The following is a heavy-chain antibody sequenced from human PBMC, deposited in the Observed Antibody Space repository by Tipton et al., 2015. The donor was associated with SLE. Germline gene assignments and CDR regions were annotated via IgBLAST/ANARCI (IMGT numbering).Heavy chain of an antibody. J-gene: IGHJ6*03. D-gene: IGHD5-12*01. Sequence: TLSLTCTVSGGSIGSGDYYWSWIRQPPGKGLEWIGYVYYSGSTYYNPSLKSRVTISVDTSKNQFSLKLSSVTAADTAVYYCARDGARWLPYYYYYMDVWGKGTTVTVSS. CDR1: GGSIGSGDYY. V-gene: IGHV4-30-4*01. CDR2: VYYSGST. CDR3: ARDGARWLPYYYYYMDV.